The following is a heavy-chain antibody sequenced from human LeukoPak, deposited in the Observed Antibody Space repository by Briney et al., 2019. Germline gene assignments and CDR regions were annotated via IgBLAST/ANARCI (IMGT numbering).Heavy chain of an antibody. CDR1: GFSFSNSF. J-gene: IGHJ6*03. CDR3: ARVLRYCSGGNCYSGGLGYMDV. D-gene: IGHD2-15*01. Sequence: LPGGSLRLSCAASGFSFSNSFMSWVRQAPGKGLEWVSGISGSGSTTNYADSVKGRFTISRDNAKNSLYLQMNSLRAEDTAVYYCARVLRYCSGGNCYSGGLGYMDVWGKGTTVTISS. V-gene: IGHV3-23*01. CDR2: ISGSGSTT.